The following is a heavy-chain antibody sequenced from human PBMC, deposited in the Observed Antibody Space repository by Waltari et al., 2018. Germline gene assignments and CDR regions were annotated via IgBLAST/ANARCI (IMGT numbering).Heavy chain of an antibody. CDR2: IDPSDSYT. V-gene: IGHV5-10-1*03. CDR3: ARHLPDYYYYGVDV. CDR1: GYNFTSYW. J-gene: IGHJ6*02. Sequence: EVQLVQSGAAVKKHGESLRISCKGSGYNFTSYWISWVRQMPGKGLEWMGRIDPSDSYTNFSPSFQGHVTISVDKSISTAYVQWSSLKASDTAMYYCARHLPDYYYYGVDVWGQGTTVTVSS.